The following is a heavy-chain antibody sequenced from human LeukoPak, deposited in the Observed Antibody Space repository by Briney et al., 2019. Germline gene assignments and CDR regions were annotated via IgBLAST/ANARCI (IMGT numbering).Heavy chain of an antibody. Sequence: GGSLRLSCAASGFTFSSYGMHWVRQAPGKGLEWLAVISYDGSNKYYADSVKCRFTISRDNSKNTLYLQMNSLRAEDTAVYYCAKEGGGSGWDFDCWGQGTLVTVSS. V-gene: IGHV3-30*18. CDR1: GFTFSSYG. J-gene: IGHJ4*02. CDR2: ISYDGSNK. CDR3: AKEGGGSGWDFDC. D-gene: IGHD6-19*01.